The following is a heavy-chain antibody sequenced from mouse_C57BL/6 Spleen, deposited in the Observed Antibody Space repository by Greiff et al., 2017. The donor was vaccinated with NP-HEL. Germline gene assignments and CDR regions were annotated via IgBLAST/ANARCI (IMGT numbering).Heavy chain of an antibody. V-gene: IGHV5-16*01. J-gene: IGHJ2*01. CDR1: GFTFSDYY. Sequence: DVQLVESEGGLVQPGSSMKLSCTASGFTFSDYYMAWVRQVPEKGLEWVANINYDGSSTYYLDSLKSRFIISRDNAKNILYLQMSSLKSEDTATYYCARASYYYGSSFFDYWGQGTTLTVSS. CDR3: ARASYYYGSSFFDY. D-gene: IGHD1-1*01. CDR2: INYDGSST.